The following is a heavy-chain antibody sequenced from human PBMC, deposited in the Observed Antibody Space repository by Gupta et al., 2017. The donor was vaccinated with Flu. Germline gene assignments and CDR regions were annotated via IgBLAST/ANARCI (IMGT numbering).Heavy chain of an antibody. CDR3: ARGPNTGIYFDAFDI. CDR2: INWNGGDT. J-gene: IGHJ3*02. CDR1: GFSFDDHG. D-gene: IGHD1-26*01. V-gene: IGHV3-20*03. Sequence: EVQLVESGGGVVRPGGSLSLSYAASGFSFDDHGLSWVRQSPTKGLEWVSGINWNGGDTGYADSVKGRFTISRDNAKNSLYLEMSSLRVEDMAIYYCARGPNTGIYFDAFDIWGQGTMVTVSS.